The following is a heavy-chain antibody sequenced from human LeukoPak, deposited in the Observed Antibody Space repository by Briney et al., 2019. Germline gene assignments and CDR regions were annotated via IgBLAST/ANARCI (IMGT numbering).Heavy chain of an antibody. Sequence: ASVKVSCKASGFTFTSSAMQWVRQARGQRLEWIGWIVVGSSNTNYAQKFQERVTITWDMSTSTAYMELRSLRSDDTAVYYCARDHYDSSGYLDYWGQGTLVTVSS. V-gene: IGHV1-58*02. CDR1: GFTFTSSA. D-gene: IGHD3-22*01. CDR2: IVVGSSNT. CDR3: ARDHYDSSGYLDY. J-gene: IGHJ4*02.